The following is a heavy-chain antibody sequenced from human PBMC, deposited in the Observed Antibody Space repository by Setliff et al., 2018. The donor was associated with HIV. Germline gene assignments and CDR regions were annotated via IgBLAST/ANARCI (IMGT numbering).Heavy chain of an antibody. D-gene: IGHD1-26*01. Sequence: ASVKVSCKTSGYIFDAYAITWVRQAPGQGLEWIGWISPYNGDMKYAQNFQGRLSVTIDTSTTTAYMELSSLRPDDTAVYYCSRGPKYIIPTSNWFDSWGQGTPVTVS. CDR3: SRGPKYIIPTSNWFDS. CDR2: ISPYNGDM. J-gene: IGHJ5*01. V-gene: IGHV1-18*01. CDR1: GYIFDAYA.